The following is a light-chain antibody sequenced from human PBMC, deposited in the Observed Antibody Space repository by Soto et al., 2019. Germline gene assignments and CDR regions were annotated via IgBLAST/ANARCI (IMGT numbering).Light chain of an antibody. J-gene: IGKJ4*01. V-gene: IGKV3-20*01. CDR3: QQYGSSLGVT. Sequence: IMMTQSPLSLPVTPGEPASISCRSSQSLLHSNGYNYLDWYQQKPGQAPTLLIYGASSRATGIPDRFSGSVSGTDFTLTISRLEPEDFAVYYCQQYGSSLGVTFGGGTKVDIK. CDR2: GAS. CDR1: QSLLHSNGYNY.